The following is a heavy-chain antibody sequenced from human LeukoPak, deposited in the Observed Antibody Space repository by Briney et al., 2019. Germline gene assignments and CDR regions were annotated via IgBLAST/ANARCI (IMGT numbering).Heavy chain of an antibody. J-gene: IGHJ4*02. Sequence: SETLSLTCTVSGGSIGSYYWSWIRQPPGKGLEWIGYIYYSGSTNYNPSLKSRVTISVDTSKNQFSLKLSSVTAADTAVYYCARSIYGNSDYWGQGTLVTVSS. V-gene: IGHV4-59*01. CDR2: IYYSGST. CDR3: ARSIYGNSDY. D-gene: IGHD4-17*01. CDR1: GGSIGSYY.